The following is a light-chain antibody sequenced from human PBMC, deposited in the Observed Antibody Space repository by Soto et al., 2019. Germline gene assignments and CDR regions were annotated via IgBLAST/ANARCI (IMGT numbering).Light chain of an antibody. CDR3: LQDYNYPRT. J-gene: IGKJ1*01. V-gene: IGKV1-6*01. CDR1: QGIRDD. CDR2: AAS. Sequence: AIQMTQSPSSLSASVGDRVTITCRASQGIRDDLGWYQQKPGKAPKLLIYAASNLQSGVPSRFSGSGFGADFTLTISSLQPEDSATYYCLQDYNYPRTFDQGTKVEIK.